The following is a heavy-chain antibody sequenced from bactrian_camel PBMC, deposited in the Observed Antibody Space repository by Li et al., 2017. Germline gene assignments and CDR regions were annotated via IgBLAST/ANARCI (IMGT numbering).Heavy chain of an antibody. CDR2: FASDGSA. Sequence: HVQLVESGGGSVQSGGSLTLSRAALGYPDYNYCMGWFRQAPGKEREEVASFASDGSAVYADSVKGRFTISQDNAKNTVYLEMKSLKPEDTAVYFCAAVSGYWGQGTQVTVS. J-gene: IGHJ6*01. V-gene: IGHV3S60*01. CDR3: AAVSGY. CDR1: GYPDYNYC.